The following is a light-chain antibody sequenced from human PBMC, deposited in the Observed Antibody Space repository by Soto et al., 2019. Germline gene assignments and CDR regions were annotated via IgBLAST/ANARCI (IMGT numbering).Light chain of an antibody. Sequence: EIVLTQSPDTLSLSPGHIATLSCRASQSISSYLAWYQQKPGQSPRLLIYDASNRATGIPARFSGSGSGTDFTLTISSLEPEDFAVYYCQQRSDWPPITFGQGTRLEIK. CDR3: QQRSDWPPIT. CDR1: QSISSY. J-gene: IGKJ5*01. CDR2: DAS. V-gene: IGKV3-11*01.